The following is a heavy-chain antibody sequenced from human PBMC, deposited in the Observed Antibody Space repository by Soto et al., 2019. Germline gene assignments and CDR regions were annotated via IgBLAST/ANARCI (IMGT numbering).Heavy chain of an antibody. CDR1: GYTFTSYY. J-gene: IGHJ6*03. V-gene: IGHV1-46*01. CDR2: ISPSGGST. D-gene: IGHD3-16*01. Sequence: ASVKVSCKASGYTFTSYYMHWVRQAPGQGLEWMGIISPSGGSTSYAQKYQGRVTMTRDTSTSTVYMELSSLRAEDTAEYYCAREAGGVNGYYWMVVGGEGTAVA. CDR3: AREAGGVNGYYWMVV.